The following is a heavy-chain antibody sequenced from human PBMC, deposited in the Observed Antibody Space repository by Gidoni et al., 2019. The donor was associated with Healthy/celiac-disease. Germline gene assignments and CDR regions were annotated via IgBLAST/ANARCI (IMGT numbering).Heavy chain of an antibody. Sequence: QLQLQESGPGLVKPSETLSLTCTVSGGSISSSSYYWGWIRQPPGKGLEWIGSIYYSGSTYYNPSLKSRVTISVDTSKNQFSLKLSSVTAADTAVYYCARLDRLEWLVRAPGGYWGQGTLVTVSS. D-gene: IGHD6-19*01. CDR3: ARLDRLEWLVRAPGGY. J-gene: IGHJ4*02. CDR1: GGSISSSSYY. CDR2: IYYSGST. V-gene: IGHV4-39*01.